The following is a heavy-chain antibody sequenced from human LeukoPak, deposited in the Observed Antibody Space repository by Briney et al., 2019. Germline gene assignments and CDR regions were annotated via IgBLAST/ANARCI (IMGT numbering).Heavy chain of an antibody. CDR3: ATPYCGTISCLDVFDI. CDR2: LYYSGST. CDR1: GVSISSDKYY. D-gene: IGHD2-21*01. Sequence: SQTLSLTCTVSGVSISSDKYYWSWIRQRPGKGLEWIGYLYYSGSTSYNPSLKSRVSISLGTPKNQFSLKLTSVTAADTAVYYCATPYCGTISCLDVFDIWGQGTMVTVSS. J-gene: IGHJ3*02. V-gene: IGHV4-31*03.